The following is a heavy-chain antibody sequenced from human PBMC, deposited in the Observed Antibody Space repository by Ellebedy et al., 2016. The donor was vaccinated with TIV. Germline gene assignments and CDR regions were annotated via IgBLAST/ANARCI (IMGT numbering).Heavy chain of an antibody. CDR2: IKQDGSEK. CDR1: GFTFSSYW. CDR3: ARGGSYRGMDV. D-gene: IGHD1-26*01. J-gene: IGHJ6*02. V-gene: IGHV3-7*04. Sequence: GESLKISCAASGFTFSSYWMSWVRQAPGKGLEWVVNIKQDGSEKYYVDSVKGRFTISRDNAKNSLYLQKNSLRAEDTAVYYCARGGSYRGMDVWGQGTTVTVSS.